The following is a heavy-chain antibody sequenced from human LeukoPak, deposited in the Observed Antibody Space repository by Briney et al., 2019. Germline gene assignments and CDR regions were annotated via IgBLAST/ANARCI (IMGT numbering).Heavy chain of an antibody. V-gene: IGHV3-15*01. D-gene: IGHD3-22*01. CDR1: GFTFSNAW. J-gene: IGHJ4*02. Sequence: GGSLRLSCAASGFTFSNAWMSWVRQAPGKGLEWVGRIKSKTDGGTTEYAAPVKGRFTISRDDSKNTLYLQMNSLKTEDTAVYYCTTGPALYYYDSSADYWGQGTLVTVSS. CDR3: TTGPALYYYDSSADY. CDR2: IKSKTDGGTT.